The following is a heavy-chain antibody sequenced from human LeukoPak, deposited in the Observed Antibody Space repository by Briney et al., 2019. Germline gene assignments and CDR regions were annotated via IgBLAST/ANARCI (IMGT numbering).Heavy chain of an antibody. V-gene: IGHV1-46*01. J-gene: IGHJ4*02. CDR1: GYTFTSYY. D-gene: IGHD3-22*01. CDR2: INPSGGST. Sequence: GASVKVSCKASGYTFTSYYMHWVRQAPGQGLEWMGIINPSGGSTSYAQKFQGRVTMTRDTFTSTVYMELSSLRSEDTAVYYCARELEDSSGYYYEIFDYWGQGTLVTVSS. CDR3: ARELEDSSGYYYEIFDY.